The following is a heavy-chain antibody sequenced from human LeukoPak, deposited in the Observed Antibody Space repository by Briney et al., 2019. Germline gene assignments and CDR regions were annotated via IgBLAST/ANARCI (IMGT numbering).Heavy chain of an antibody. J-gene: IGHJ4*02. CDR2: INGRGIT. CDR1: GFTFSSYT. CDR3: AKERQTGDYFTSDY. V-gene: IGHV3-23*01. Sequence: PGGSLRLSCTASGFTFSSYTMSWVRQAPGEGLEWLSAINGRGITYYAGSVKGRFTISRDNSENTLYLQVNSLTVDDTAVYFCAKERQTGDYFTSDYWGQGTLVTVSS. D-gene: IGHD4-17*01.